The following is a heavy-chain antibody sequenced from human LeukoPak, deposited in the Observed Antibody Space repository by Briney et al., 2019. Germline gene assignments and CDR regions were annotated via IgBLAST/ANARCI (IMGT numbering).Heavy chain of an antibody. J-gene: IGHJ4*02. Sequence: GASVKVSCKASGYTFTGYYMHRVRQAPGQELEWMGWINPNSGGTNYAQKFQGRVTMTRDTSISTAYMELSRLRSDDTAVYYCARCSQQWLVPDFDYWGQGTLVTVSS. CDR2: INPNSGGT. CDR1: GYTFTGYY. D-gene: IGHD6-19*01. CDR3: ARCSQQWLVPDFDY. V-gene: IGHV1-2*02.